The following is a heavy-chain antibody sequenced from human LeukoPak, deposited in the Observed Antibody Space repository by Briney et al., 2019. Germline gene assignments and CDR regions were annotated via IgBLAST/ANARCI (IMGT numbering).Heavy chain of an antibody. J-gene: IGHJ4*02. CDR2: ISSSSSST. V-gene: IGHV3-21*01. CDR1: GFTFSSYS. CDR3: AKHIASVAGSIDY. Sequence: GGSLRLSCAASGFTFSSYSMSWVRQAPGKGLEWVSSISSSSSSTNYADSVQGRFTISRDNARNSLYLQMNSLRAEDTAVYYCAKHIASVAGSIDYWGQGTLVTVSS. D-gene: IGHD6-19*01.